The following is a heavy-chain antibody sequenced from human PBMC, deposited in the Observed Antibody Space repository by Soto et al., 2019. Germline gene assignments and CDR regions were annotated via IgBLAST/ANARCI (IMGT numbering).Heavy chain of an antibody. V-gene: IGHV3-23*01. CDR2: ISGSGGST. CDR1: GFTFSSYA. CDR3: AKIGRSSSSRSSYYYYGMDV. J-gene: IGHJ6*02. Sequence: EVQLLESGGGLVQPGGSLRLSCAASGFTFSSYAMSWVRQAPGKGLEWVSAISGSGGSTYYADSVKGRFTISRDNSKNTLYLQMNSLRAEDTDVYYCAKIGRSSSSRSSYYYYGMDVWGQGTTVTVSS. D-gene: IGHD6-6*01.